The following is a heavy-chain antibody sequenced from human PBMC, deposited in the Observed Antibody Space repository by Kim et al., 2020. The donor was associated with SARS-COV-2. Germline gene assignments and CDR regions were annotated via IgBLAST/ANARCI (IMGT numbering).Heavy chain of an antibody. CDR3: ATEHYYDSSGSL. J-gene: IGHJ4*02. CDR1: GGSVSSGSYY. D-gene: IGHD3-22*01. CDR2: IYYSGST. Sequence: SETLSLTCTVSGGSVSSGSYYWSWIRQPPGKGLEWIGYIYYSGSTNYNPSLKSRVTISVDTSKNQFSLKLSSVTAADTAVYYCATEHYYDSSGSLWGQGT. V-gene: IGHV4-61*01.